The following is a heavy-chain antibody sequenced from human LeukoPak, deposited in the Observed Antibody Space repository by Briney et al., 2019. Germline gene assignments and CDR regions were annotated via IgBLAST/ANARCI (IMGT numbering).Heavy chain of an antibody. CDR1: GYTFTDYY. J-gene: IGHJ5*02. Sequence: ASVKVSCKASGYTFTDYYMLWMRQAPGQRLEWMGWINPNSGGTHFAQKFQGRVTMTSDTSISTAYMELISLTSDDTAVYFCARGPWQQLPPADLWGQGTLVTVSS. V-gene: IGHV1-2*02. CDR3: ARGPWQQLPPADL. CDR2: INPNSGGT. D-gene: IGHD6-13*01.